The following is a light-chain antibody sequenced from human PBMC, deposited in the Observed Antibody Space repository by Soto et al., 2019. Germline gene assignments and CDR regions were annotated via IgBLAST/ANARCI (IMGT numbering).Light chain of an antibody. CDR2: GAS. J-gene: IGKJ1*01. CDR3: QQYGTSRA. CDR1: QSVSNNY. Sequence: EIVLTQSPGTLSLSPGEKATLSCRASQSVSNNYLAWYQQKPGQAPRLLIYGASSRATGIPDRFSGSGSGTDFTLTISRLEPEVFAVYYCQQYGTSRAFVQGTKV. V-gene: IGKV3-20*01.